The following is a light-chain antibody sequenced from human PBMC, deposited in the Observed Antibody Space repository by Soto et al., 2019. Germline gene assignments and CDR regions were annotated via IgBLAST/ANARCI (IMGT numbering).Light chain of an antibody. CDR3: QQSYSTPIT. V-gene: IGKV1-39*01. Sequence: DIKMTQSPSSLSASVGDRVTITCRASQSISSYFNWHQQNPGKAPKLLTYAASSLQTVVPSRFSGSGSGTDFTLTISSLQPDDFAHYYCQQSYSTPITLAQGTRLESK. J-gene: IGKJ5*01. CDR2: AAS. CDR1: QSISSY.